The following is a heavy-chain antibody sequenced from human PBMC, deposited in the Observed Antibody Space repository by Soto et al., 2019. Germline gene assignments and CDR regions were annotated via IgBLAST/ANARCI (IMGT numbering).Heavy chain of an antibody. V-gene: IGHV3-30-3*01. Sequence: PGGSLRLSCAASGFTFSSYAMHWVRQAPGKGLEWVAVISYDGSNKYYADSVKGRFTISRDNSKNTLYLQMNSLRAEDTAVYYCARGRSEYDFWSGYYIPDYYYYGMDVWGQGTTVTV. J-gene: IGHJ6*02. CDR2: ISYDGSNK. CDR1: GFTFSSYA. CDR3: ARGRSEYDFWSGYYIPDYYYYGMDV. D-gene: IGHD3-3*01.